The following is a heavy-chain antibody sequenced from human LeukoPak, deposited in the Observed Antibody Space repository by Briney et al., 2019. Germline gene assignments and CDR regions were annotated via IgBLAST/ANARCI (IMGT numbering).Heavy chain of an antibody. CDR1: GYSISSGYY. J-gene: IGHJ4*02. CDR2: IYHSGST. CDR3: ARARSGSGSYYTRGYFDY. D-gene: IGHD3-10*01. Sequence: SETLSLTCAVSGYSISSGYYWGWIRQPPGKGLEWIGSIYHSGSTYYNPSLKSRVTISVDTSKNQFSLKLSSVTAADTAVYYCARARSGSGSYYTRGYFDYGGQETLAPVSS. V-gene: IGHV4-38-2*01.